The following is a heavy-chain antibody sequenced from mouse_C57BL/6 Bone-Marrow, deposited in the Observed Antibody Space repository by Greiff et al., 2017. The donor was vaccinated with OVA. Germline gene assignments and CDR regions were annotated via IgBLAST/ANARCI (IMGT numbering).Heavy chain of an antibody. V-gene: IGHV1-5*01. CDR1: GYTFTSYW. D-gene: IGHD2-1*01. Sequence: VQLQQSGTVLARPGASVKMSCKPSGYTFTSYWMHWVKQRPGQGLEWIGAIYPGNSDTSYNQKFKGKAKLTAVTSASTAYMELSSLTNEDSAVYYCTRKGIYYGNYDAMDYWGQGTSVTVSS. CDR2: IYPGNSDT. CDR3: TRKGIYYGNYDAMDY. J-gene: IGHJ4*01.